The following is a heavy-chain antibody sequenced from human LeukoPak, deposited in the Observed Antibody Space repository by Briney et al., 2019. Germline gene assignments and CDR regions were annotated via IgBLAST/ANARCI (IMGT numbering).Heavy chain of an antibody. J-gene: IGHJ3*02. Sequence: ASVKVSCKASGYTFTSYGISWVRQAPGQGLEWMGWISAYNGNTNYAQKLQGRVTMTTDTSTSTAYMEVRSLRSDDTAVYYCARYAVGSTYYDFWSGYSLDAFDIWGQGTMVTVSS. D-gene: IGHD3-3*01. CDR2: ISAYNGNT. CDR1: GYTFTSYG. V-gene: IGHV1-18*01. CDR3: ARYAVGSTYYDFWSGYSLDAFDI.